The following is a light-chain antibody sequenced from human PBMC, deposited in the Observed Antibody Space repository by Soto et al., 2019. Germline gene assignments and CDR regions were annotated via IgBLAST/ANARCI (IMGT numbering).Light chain of an antibody. V-gene: IGLV1-44*01. CDR2: DNS. CDR3: AAWDDSLNAVV. CDR1: TSNIGSNT. J-gene: IGLJ2*01. Sequence: QSVLTQPPSASETPGQRVTIFCSGSTSNIGSNTVSWFQQLPGTAPTLLIYDNSQKPSGVPARFSGSKSGSSASLAISGLQSEDEADYYCAAWDDSLNAVVFGGGTKLTVL.